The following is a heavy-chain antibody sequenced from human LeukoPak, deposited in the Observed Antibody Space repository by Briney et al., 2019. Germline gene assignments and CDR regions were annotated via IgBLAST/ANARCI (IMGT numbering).Heavy chain of an antibody. CDR1: GYTFTSYG. D-gene: IGHD5-24*01. V-gene: IGHV1-18*01. Sequence: ASVKVSCKASGYTFTSYGISWVRQAPGQGLEWMGWISAYTGNTNYAQKLQGSVTMTTDTSTSTAYMELRSLRSDDTAVYYCAREGERWLQSPEYFQHWGQGTLVTVSS. CDR2: ISAYTGNT. J-gene: IGHJ1*01. CDR3: AREGERWLQSPEYFQH.